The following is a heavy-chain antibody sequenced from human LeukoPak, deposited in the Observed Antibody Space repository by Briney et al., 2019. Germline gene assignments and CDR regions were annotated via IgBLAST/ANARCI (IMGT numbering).Heavy chain of an antibody. CDR3: AKPSSGWYYDY. Sequence: LPGGSLRLSCAASGFTFSIYAMSWVRQAPGKGLEWVSGISGGGGSTYYADSVRGRFTISRDNSKNTLSLQMNSLRAEDTAVYYCAKPSSGWYYDYWGQGTLVTVSS. D-gene: IGHD6-19*01. CDR2: ISGGGGST. CDR1: GFTFSIYA. V-gene: IGHV3-23*01. J-gene: IGHJ4*02.